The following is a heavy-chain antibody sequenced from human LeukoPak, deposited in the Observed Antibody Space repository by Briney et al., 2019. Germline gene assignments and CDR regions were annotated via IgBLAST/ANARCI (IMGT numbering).Heavy chain of an antibody. CDR1: GFTFSGSA. D-gene: IGHD3-10*01. CDR2: IRSKANSYAT. Sequence: GGSLRLSCAASGFTFSGSAMHWVRQASGKGLEWVGHIRSKANSYATAYAASVKGRFTISRDDSKNTAYLQMNSLKTEDTAVYYCTRLVTMVRGPTSYYYYYMDVWGKGTTVTVSS. J-gene: IGHJ6*03. V-gene: IGHV3-73*01. CDR3: TRLVTMVRGPTSYYYYYMDV.